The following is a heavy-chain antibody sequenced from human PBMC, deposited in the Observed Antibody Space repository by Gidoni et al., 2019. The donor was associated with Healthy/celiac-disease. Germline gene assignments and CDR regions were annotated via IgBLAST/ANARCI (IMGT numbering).Heavy chain of an antibody. CDR1: GFTDRSNY. Sequence: EVQLVASGGGLVQHGGSLRLSCAASGFTDRSNYMRWVRQAPGQGLEWVAVIYSVGSTYDADSVKGRFTISRDNSKNTLYLQIHSLRAEDTAVYYCASSYSSSWGEELDYWGQGTLVTVSS. CDR3: ASSYSSSWGEELDY. J-gene: IGHJ4*02. V-gene: IGHV3-66*01. CDR2: IYSVGST. D-gene: IGHD6-13*01.